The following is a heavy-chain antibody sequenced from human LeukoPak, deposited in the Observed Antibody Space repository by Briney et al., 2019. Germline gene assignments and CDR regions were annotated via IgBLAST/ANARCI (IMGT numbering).Heavy chain of an antibody. D-gene: IGHD4-17*01. Sequence: GGSLRLSCAASGFRFSSYSMNWVRQAPGKGLEWVSYISHTGSTMSYADSVKGRFTISRDNARNSLHLQMNSLRAEDTAVYYCAKDPNGDYIGAFDFLGRGTMVTVSS. J-gene: IGHJ3*01. CDR3: AKDPNGDYIGAFDF. CDR2: ISHTGSTM. V-gene: IGHV3-48*04. CDR1: GFRFSSYS.